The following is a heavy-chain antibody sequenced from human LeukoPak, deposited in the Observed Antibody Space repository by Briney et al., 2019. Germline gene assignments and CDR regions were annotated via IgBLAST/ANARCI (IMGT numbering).Heavy chain of an antibody. D-gene: IGHD4-17*01. CDR2: ISLSGSGST. V-gene: IGHV4-59*08. J-gene: IGHJ5*02. Sequence: PSETLSLTCTVSGGSISTYYWSWIRQPPGKGLEWIAYISLSGSGSTKYNPSLKSRVTILVDTSKNQFSLWVSSLTAADTAVYYCARSSSDYGDYVRFDPWGQGTLVTVSS. CDR3: ARSSSDYGDYVRFDP. CDR1: GGSISTYY.